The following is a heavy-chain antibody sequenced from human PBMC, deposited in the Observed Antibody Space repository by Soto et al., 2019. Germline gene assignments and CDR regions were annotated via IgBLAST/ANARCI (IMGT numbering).Heavy chain of an antibody. Sequence: PGGSLRLSCAASGFTFDDYAMHWVRQAPGKGLEWVSGISWNSGSIGYADSVKGRFTISRDNAKNSLYLQMNSLRAEDTALYYCAKGGGIYDFSGGDYWGQGTLVTVSS. J-gene: IGHJ4*02. D-gene: IGHD3-3*01. CDR1: GFTFDDYA. CDR2: ISWNSGSI. V-gene: IGHV3-9*01. CDR3: AKGGGIYDFSGGDY.